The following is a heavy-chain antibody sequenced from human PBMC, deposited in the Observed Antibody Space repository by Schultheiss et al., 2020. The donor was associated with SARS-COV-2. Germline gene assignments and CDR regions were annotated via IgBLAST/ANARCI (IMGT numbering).Heavy chain of an antibody. CDR3: ARDIPVIGVVIISGRYGMDV. CDR2: ISGSGGST. D-gene: IGHD3-3*01. Sequence: GGSLRLSCAASGFTFSSYAMSWVRQAPGKGLEWVSAISGSGGSTYYADSVKGRFTISRDNSKNTLYLQMNSLRAEDTAVYYCARDIPVIGVVIISGRYGMDVWGQGTTVTVSS. J-gene: IGHJ6*02. CDR1: GFTFSSYA. V-gene: IGHV3-23*01.